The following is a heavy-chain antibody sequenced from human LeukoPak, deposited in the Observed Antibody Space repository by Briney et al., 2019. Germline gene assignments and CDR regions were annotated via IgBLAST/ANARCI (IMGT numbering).Heavy chain of an antibody. V-gene: IGHV3-30*02. D-gene: IGHD6-19*01. CDR1: GFTFSSYG. Sequence: PGGSLRLSCAASGFTFSSYGMHWVRQAPGKGLEWVAFILYDGSNKYYADSVKGRFTISRDNSKNTLYLQMNSLRAEDTAVYYCAKDVQYSSGWYTTFIKGVDYAGQGTLVTVSP. CDR2: ILYDGSNK. J-gene: IGHJ4*02. CDR3: AKDVQYSSGWYTTFIKGVDY.